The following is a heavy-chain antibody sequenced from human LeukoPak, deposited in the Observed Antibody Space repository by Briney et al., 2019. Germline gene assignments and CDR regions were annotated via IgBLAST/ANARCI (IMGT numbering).Heavy chain of an antibody. J-gene: IGHJ3*02. D-gene: IGHD5-24*01. CDR3: ARDPQGDGSFDI. V-gene: IGHV3-30-3*01. Sequence: GGSLRLSCAASGFTFSSYAMHWVRQAPGKGLEWVAVISYDGSNKYYADSVKGRFTISRDNSKNTLYLQMNSLRAEDTAVYYCARDPQGDGSFDIWGQGTMVTVSS. CDR1: GFTFSSYA. CDR2: ISYDGSNK.